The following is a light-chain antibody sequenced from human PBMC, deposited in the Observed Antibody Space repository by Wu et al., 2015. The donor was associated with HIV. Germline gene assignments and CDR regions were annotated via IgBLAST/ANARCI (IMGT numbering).Light chain of an antibody. CDR3: QQRANWPPYT. J-gene: IGKJ2*01. Sequence: EIVLTQSPATLSLSPGERATLSCRASQSVNSYLAWYQHKPGQPPRLLIYDASNRAAGIPARFSGSGSGTDFTLTISSLEPEDFVVYYCQQRANWPPYTFGQGTKLEIK. CDR2: DAS. V-gene: IGKV3-11*01. CDR1: QSVNSY.